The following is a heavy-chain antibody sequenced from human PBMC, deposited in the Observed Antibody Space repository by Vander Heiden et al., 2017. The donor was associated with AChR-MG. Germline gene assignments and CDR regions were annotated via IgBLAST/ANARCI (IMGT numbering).Heavy chain of an antibody. J-gene: IGHJ4*02. CDR3: ARAGGKATAVLDY. CDR2: IYHTGRK. Sequence: QLQLQESGSGLVTPSQTLSLTCAVPGGSISSGGYSWSWIRQPPGEGLEWIGYIYHTGRKYYNPSLKSRVIISVDESKNQFSLKLNSVTAADTAVYYCARAGGKATAVLDYWGQGTLVTVSS. CDR1: GGSISSGGYS. D-gene: IGHD3-10*02. V-gene: IGHV4-30-2*01.